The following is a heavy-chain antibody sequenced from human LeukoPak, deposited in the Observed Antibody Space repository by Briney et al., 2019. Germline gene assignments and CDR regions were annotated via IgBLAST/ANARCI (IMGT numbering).Heavy chain of an antibody. D-gene: IGHD3-3*01. CDR3: AKPPGLKFIGVVSTGHLDY. CDR1: GFIFTSYG. J-gene: IGHJ4*02. Sequence: GGSLRLSCVVSGFIFTSYGIHWVRQAPGKGLEWVSVIWHDGRNEEYADSVKGRFTVSRDNSKSTVSLEMNSLRAEDPAVYYCAKPPGLKFIGVVSTGHLDYWGQGALVTVSS. V-gene: IGHV3-33*06. CDR2: IWHDGRNE.